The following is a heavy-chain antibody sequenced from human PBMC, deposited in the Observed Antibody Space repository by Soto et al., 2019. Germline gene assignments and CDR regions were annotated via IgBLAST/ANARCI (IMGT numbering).Heavy chain of an antibody. CDR2: ISRSSSYI. V-gene: IGHV3-21*01. D-gene: IGHD2-15*01. CDR3: GAATGAY. Sequence: PGGSLRLSCAASGFTFSSYTMNWVRQAPGKGLEWVSPISRSSSYIYFPDSVKGRFTISRDNAKNSLYLQMNSLRAEDTAVYYCGAATGAYWGQGTLVTVSS. J-gene: IGHJ4*02. CDR1: GFTFSSYT.